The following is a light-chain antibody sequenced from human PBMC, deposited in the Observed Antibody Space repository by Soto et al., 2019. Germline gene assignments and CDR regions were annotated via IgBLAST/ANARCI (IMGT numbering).Light chain of an antibody. V-gene: IGLV2-14*03. Sequence: QSVLTQPASVSGSPGQSITISCTGTSSDIAGFYYVSWYQQHAGRAPKLIISEVTNRPSGVSARFSGSKSGTTASLTISGLQAEDAADYFCSSYTTTSALLLFGTGTKLTVL. CDR2: EVT. CDR1: SSDIAGFYY. J-gene: IGLJ1*01. CDR3: SSYTTTSALLL.